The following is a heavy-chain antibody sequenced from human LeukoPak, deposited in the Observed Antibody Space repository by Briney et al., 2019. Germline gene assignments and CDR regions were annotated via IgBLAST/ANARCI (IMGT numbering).Heavy chain of an antibody. J-gene: IGHJ4*02. CDR1: GFTLSRYG. Sequence: GRSLRLSCAASGFTLSRYGMHWVRQAPGKGLEWVAVIWNDGRNKYYADSVKGRFTISRDNAKKSLYLQMNNLRAEDTAVYYCVRTAGRDGGIWGQGTLVTVSS. CDR3: VRTAGRDGGI. CDR2: IWNDGRNK. D-gene: IGHD1-26*01. V-gene: IGHV3-33*01.